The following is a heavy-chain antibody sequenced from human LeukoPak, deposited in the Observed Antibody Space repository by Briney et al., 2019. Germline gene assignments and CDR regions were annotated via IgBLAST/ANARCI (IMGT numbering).Heavy chain of an antibody. CDR3: AKSPGPTVTTIDY. D-gene: IGHD4-17*01. CDR1: GFTFSSYA. V-gene: IGHV3-23*01. J-gene: IGHJ4*02. Sequence: GGSLRLSCAASGFTFSSYAMSWVRQAPGKGLEWVSAISGSGGSTYYADSVKGRFTISRDNSKNTLYLQMNSLRDEDTAVYYCAKSPGPTVTTIDYWGQGTLVTVSS. CDR2: ISGSGGST.